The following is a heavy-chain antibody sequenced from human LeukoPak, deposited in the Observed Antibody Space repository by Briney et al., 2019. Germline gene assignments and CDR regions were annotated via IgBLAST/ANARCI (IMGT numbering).Heavy chain of an antibody. CDR1: GDSMSSYY. D-gene: IGHD6-25*01. J-gene: IGHJ6*02. Sequence: PSETLSLTCTVSGDSMSSYYWSWIRQPPGKGLEWIGHIYYSGSTDYNPSLESRLTISVDTSKNQFSLQLSSVTAADTAVYFCARQNSGARLNVWGQGTTVTVSS. CDR2: IYYSGST. V-gene: IGHV4-59*08. CDR3: ARQNSGARLNV.